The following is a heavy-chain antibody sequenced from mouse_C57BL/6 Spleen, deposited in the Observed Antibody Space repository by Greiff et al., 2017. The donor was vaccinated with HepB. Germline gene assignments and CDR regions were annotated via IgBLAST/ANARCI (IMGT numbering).Heavy chain of an antibody. J-gene: IGHJ4*01. CDR1: GFTFSDYG. D-gene: IGHD1-1*01. CDR2: ISSGSSTI. Sequence: EVKLVESGGGLVKPGGSLKLSCAASGFTFSDYGMHWVRQAPEKGLEWVAYISSGSSTIYYADTVKGRFTISRDNAKNTLFLQMTSLRSEDTAMYYCARNYGSSRSYAMDYWGQGTSVTVSS. CDR3: ARNYGSSRSYAMDY. V-gene: IGHV5-17*01.